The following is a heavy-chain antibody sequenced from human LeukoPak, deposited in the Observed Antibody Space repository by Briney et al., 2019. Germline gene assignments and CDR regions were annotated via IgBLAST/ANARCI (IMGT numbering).Heavy chain of an antibody. CDR3: AKGGIRGYGDYYFDY. Sequence: GGTLRLSCAASGFTFSSYGMSWVRQAPGKGLEWVSAISGSGGSTYYADSVKGRFTISRDNSKNTLYLQMNSLRAEDTAVYYCAKGGIRGYGDYYFDYWGQGTLVTVSP. CDR2: ISGSGGST. CDR1: GFTFSSYG. V-gene: IGHV3-23*01. D-gene: IGHD4-17*01. J-gene: IGHJ4*02.